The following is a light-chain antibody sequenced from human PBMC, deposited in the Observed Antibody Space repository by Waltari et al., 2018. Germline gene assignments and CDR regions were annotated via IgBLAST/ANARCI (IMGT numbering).Light chain of an antibody. CDR2: GAS. V-gene: IGKV3-15*01. Sequence: EIVMTQSPVTLSVSPGERATLSCRASQRVSNNLAGFQQKPGQAPRLLIYGASTRATTIPARFSGGGSGTEFTLTISSLQSEDFAVYYCQQYNKWPRTFGPGTTVEFK. J-gene: IGKJ1*01. CDR3: QQYNKWPRT. CDR1: QRVSNN.